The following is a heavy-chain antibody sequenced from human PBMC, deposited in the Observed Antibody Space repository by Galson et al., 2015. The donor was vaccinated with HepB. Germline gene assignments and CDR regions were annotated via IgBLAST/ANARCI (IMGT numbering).Heavy chain of an antibody. Sequence: SLRLSCAASGFTFSSYSMNWVRQAPGKGLEWVSSISSSSSYIYYADSVKGRFTISRDNAKNSLYLQMNSLRAEDTAVYYCARGISSGWHLAEYFQHWGQGTLVTVSS. V-gene: IGHV3-21*01. CDR2: ISSSSSYI. D-gene: IGHD6-19*01. CDR3: ARGISSGWHLAEYFQH. J-gene: IGHJ1*01. CDR1: GFTFSSYS.